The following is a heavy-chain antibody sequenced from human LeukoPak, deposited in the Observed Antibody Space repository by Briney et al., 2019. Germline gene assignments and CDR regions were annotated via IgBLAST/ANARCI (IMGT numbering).Heavy chain of an antibody. V-gene: IGHV1-18*01. Sequence: ASVKASCKASGYSFTSYGIIWVRQAPGQGLEWMGWISNYNGNTNYAQNFQGGVFMTTDTSTTTANLEVRSLTSCDTTVLYFVGEYYSSCRKWFDPWGQGTLVTVSS. CDR2: ISNYNGNT. J-gene: IGHJ5*02. CDR3: VGEYYSSCRKWFDP. CDR1: GYSFTSYG. D-gene: IGHD3-10*01.